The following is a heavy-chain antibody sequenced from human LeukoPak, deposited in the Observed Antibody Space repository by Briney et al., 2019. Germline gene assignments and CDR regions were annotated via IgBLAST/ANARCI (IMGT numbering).Heavy chain of an antibody. CDR2: FNSDWSST. V-gene: IGHV3-74*01. CDR1: GFTFSSYW. CDR3: ARAPNDVVSPHFDL. J-gene: IGHJ2*01. Sequence: PGGSLRLSCAASGFTFSSYWMHWVRQAPGKGLVWVSRFNSDWSSTSYADSVTGRFTISRDNAKNTLYLQMNSLRAENTAVYYCARAPNDVVSPHFDLWGRGTLVTVSS. D-gene: IGHD2-21*01.